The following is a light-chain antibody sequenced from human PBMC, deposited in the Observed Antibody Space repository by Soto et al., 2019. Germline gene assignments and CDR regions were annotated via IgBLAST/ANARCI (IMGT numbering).Light chain of an antibody. J-gene: IGLJ3*02. V-gene: IGLV2-14*01. CDR2: EVS. CDR3: SSYTSTTTPLV. CDR1: TSDIGGYNF. Sequence: QSALTQPASVSGSPGQSISISCAGSTSDIGGYNFVSWYQQHPGQAPKLIIYEVSNRPSGLSTRFSGSKSGNMASLTISGLQAEDEAVYYCSSYTSTTTPLVFGGGTKLTVL.